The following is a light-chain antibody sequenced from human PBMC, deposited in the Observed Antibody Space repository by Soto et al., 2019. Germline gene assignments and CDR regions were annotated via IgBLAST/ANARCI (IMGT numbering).Light chain of an antibody. CDR3: QQRSNWQVT. Sequence: EIVLTQSPATLSLSPGERATLSCRASQSVSSYLACYQQKRGQPPRLLLHDGSDRATSIPARFTGSGYGTDFTLTISSLEPEDFAVYSCQQRSNWQVTFGQGTGL. CDR1: QSVSSY. J-gene: IGKJ5*01. V-gene: IGKV3-11*01. CDR2: DGS.